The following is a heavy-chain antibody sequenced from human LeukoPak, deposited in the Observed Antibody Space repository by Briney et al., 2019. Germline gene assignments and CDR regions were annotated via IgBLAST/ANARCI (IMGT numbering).Heavy chain of an antibody. V-gene: IGHV1-2*02. Sequence: ASVKVSCKASGYTFTGYYMHWVRQAPGQGLGWMGWINPNSGGTNYALKFQGRVTMTRDTSISTAYMELSRLRSDDTAVYYCARVCQPFVYKVFDYWGQGTLVTVSS. CDR2: INPNSGGT. D-gene: IGHD1-14*01. CDR1: GYTFTGYY. CDR3: ARVCQPFVYKVFDY. J-gene: IGHJ4*02.